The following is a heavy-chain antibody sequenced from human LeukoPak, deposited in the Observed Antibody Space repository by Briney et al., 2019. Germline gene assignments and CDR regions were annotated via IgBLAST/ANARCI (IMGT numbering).Heavy chain of an antibody. Sequence: SETLSLTCTVSGGSISSGGYYWSWIRQPPGKGLEWIGYIYHSGSTYYNPSLKSRVTISVDRSKNQFSLKLSSVTAADTAVYYCARVVVPAAISNYYYYMDVWGKGTTVTVSS. CDR2: IYHSGST. CDR1: GGSISSGGYY. D-gene: IGHD2-2*02. V-gene: IGHV4-30-2*01. CDR3: ARVVVPAAISNYYYYMDV. J-gene: IGHJ6*03.